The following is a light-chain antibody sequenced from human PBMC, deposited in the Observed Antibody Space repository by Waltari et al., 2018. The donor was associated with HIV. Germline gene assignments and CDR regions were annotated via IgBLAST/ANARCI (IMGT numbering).Light chain of an antibody. CDR1: SRDIGGYNY. CDR3: SSYAGSNNLGV. J-gene: IGLJ1*01. V-gene: IGLV2-8*01. Sequence: QSALTQPPSASGSPGQSVTISCTGSSRDIGGYNYVSWYQQRPGKAPRLLIYEVNRRPSGVPDRFSGSKSGNTASLTVSGLQAEDEADYYCSSYAGSNNLGVFGTGTRVSVL. CDR2: EVN.